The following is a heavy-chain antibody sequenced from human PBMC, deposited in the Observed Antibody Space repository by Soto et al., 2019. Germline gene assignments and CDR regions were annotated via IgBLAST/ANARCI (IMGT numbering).Heavy chain of an antibody. J-gene: IGHJ4*02. CDR3: ARSPYSSAWNLFDY. Sequence: QVQLVESGGGVVQPGRSLRLSCAASGFTFSNYALHWVRQAPGKGLEWVAVISYDGGNKYYADSVKGRFTISRDNSKNSLYLQMNSLRAEDTAVYYCARSPYSSAWNLFDYWGQGTLVTVSS. CDR1: GFTFSNYA. CDR2: ISYDGGNK. D-gene: IGHD6-19*01. V-gene: IGHV3-30-3*01.